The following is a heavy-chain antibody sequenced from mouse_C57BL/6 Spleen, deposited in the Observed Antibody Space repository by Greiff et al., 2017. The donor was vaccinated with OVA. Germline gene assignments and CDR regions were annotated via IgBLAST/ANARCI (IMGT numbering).Heavy chain of an antibody. Sequence: EVKLVESGAELVRPGASVKLSCTASGFNIKDDYMHWVKQRPEQGLEWIGWIDPENGDTEYASKFQGKATITADTSSNTAYLQLSSLTSEDTAVYYCTTSGSSGYLYAMDYWGQGTSVTVSS. J-gene: IGHJ4*01. CDR1: GFNIKDDY. CDR3: TTSGSSGYLYAMDY. D-gene: IGHD3-2*02. CDR2: IDPENGDT. V-gene: IGHV14-4*01.